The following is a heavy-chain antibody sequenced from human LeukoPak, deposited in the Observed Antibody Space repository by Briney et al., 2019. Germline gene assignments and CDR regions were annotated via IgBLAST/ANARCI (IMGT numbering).Heavy chain of an antibody. V-gene: IGHV3-23*01. CDR3: AKTYYYDSSGYYSPLDY. CDR1: GFTFSSYA. D-gene: IGHD3-22*01. J-gene: IGHJ4*02. CDR2: ISGSGGST. Sequence: GGSLRRSCAASGFTFSSYAMSWVRQAPGKGLEWVSAISGSGGSTYYADSVKGRFTISRDNSKNTLYLQMNSLRAEDTAVYYCAKTYYYDSSGYYSPLDYWGQGTLVTVSS.